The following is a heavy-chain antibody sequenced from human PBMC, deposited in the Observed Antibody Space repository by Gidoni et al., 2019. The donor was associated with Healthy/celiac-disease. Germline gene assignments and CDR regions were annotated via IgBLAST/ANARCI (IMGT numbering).Heavy chain of an antibody. J-gene: IGHJ3*02. Sequence: QVQLVQSGAEVKKLGASVKVSCKASGYTFTSYAMHWVRQAPGQRLEWMGWINAGNGNTKYSQKFQGRVTITRDTSASTAYMELSSLRSEDTAVYYCARDPSGSYYGDAFDIWGQGTMVTVSS. CDR2: INAGNGNT. CDR3: ARDPSGSYYGDAFDI. V-gene: IGHV1-3*01. CDR1: GYTFTSYA. D-gene: IGHD1-26*01.